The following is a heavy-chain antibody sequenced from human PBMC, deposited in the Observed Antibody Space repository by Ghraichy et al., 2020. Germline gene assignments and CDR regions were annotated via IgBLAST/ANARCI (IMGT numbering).Heavy chain of an antibody. CDR3: ARVEGSEIPHYYYYGMDV. V-gene: IGHV1-69*04. CDR2: IIPILGIA. J-gene: IGHJ6*02. CDR1: GGTFSSYA. Sequence: SVKVSCKASGGTFSSYAISWVRQAPGQGLEWMGRIIPILGIANYAQKFQGRVTITADKSTSTAYMELSSLRSEDTAVYYCARVEGSEIPHYYYYGMDVWGQGATVTVSS. D-gene: IGHD5-24*01.